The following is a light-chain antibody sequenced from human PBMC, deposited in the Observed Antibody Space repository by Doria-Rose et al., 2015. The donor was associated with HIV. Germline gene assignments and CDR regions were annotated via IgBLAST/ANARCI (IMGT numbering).Light chain of an antibody. CDR2: WAS. V-gene: IGKV4-1*01. CDR3: QQYYDTPS. Sequence: DIQMTQSPESLGMSLGERTTLNCKSNQSLLYTSKNYSAWYQQKPGQPPKLLIYWASTRQSGVPARFSGSGSGTDFTLTISSLEAEDVAVYYCQQYYDTPSSGPGTTVDIK. CDR1: QSLLYTSKNY. J-gene: IGKJ3*01.